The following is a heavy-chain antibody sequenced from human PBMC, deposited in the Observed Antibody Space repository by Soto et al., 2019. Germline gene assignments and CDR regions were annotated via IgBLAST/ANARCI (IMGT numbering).Heavy chain of an antibody. J-gene: IGHJ5*02. CDR1: GGTFRSFV. CDR2: IIPIFGTT. V-gene: IGHV1-69*01. Sequence: VQLVQSGAEVKKPGSSVKVSCKVSGGTFRSFVIDWVRQAPGQRLEWLGGIIPIFGTTNYAEKFRGRVSMTADESTSTAYMELSSLTSDDTAVYFCARPRGGYGQNNVFDPWGQGTLVTVSS. CDR3: ARPRGGYGQNNVFDP. D-gene: IGHD3-10*01.